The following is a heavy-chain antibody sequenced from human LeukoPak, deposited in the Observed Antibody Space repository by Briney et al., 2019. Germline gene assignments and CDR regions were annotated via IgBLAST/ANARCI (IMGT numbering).Heavy chain of an antibody. V-gene: IGHV3-30-3*01. CDR3: AKDKRGYSDYEPLDY. Sequence: GGSLRLSCAASGFTFSSYAMHWVRQAPGKGLEWVAVISYDGSNKYYADSVKGRFTISRDNSKNTLYLQMNSLRAEDTAVYYCAKDKRGYSDYEPLDYWGQGTLVTVSS. CDR1: GFTFSSYA. D-gene: IGHD5-12*01. CDR2: ISYDGSNK. J-gene: IGHJ4*02.